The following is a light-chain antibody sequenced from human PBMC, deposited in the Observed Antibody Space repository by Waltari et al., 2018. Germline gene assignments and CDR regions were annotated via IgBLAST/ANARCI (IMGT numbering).Light chain of an antibody. CDR2: TVS. J-gene: IGKJ4*01. CDR3: LQDYLYPLT. V-gene: IGKV1-6*01. CDR1: QDIRHD. Sequence: AIQMTQSPSSLSASVGDRVTITCRASQDIRHDVGWYQLKPGKAPKLLIYTVSNLQSVVPPRFSGSGSGRDFTLTISSLQPEDCATYYCLQDYLYPLTFGGGTNVEIK.